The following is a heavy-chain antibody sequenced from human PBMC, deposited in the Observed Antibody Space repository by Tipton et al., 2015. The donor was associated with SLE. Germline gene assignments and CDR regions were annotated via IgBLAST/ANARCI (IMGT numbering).Heavy chain of an antibody. CDR3: AGDSGEIAFDI. J-gene: IGHJ3*02. CDR1: GYSISSGYY. V-gene: IGHV4-38-2*02. CDR2: IYHSGST. Sequence: GLVKPSETLSLICTVSGYSISSGYYWGWIRQPPGKGLEYIGSIYHSGSTFYNPSLKSRVTISVDTSKNQFSLKLSSVTAADTAVYYCAGDSGEIAFDIWGQGTMVTVSS. D-gene: IGHD3-10*01.